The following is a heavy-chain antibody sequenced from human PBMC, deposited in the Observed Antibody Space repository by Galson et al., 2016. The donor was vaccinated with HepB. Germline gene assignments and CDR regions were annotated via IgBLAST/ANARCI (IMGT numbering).Heavy chain of an antibody. V-gene: IGHV3-9*01. D-gene: IGHD5-12*01. CDR3: AKDRQSGSTIRFFDH. J-gene: IGHJ4*02. CDR2: ITWDSAPL. Sequence: SLRLSCAASGFTFEDHGMHWVRQAPGKGLEWVSGITWDSAPLGYADSLKGRFTISRDNAANSLYLEMTSLRVEDTALYFCAKDRQSGSTIRFFDHWAQGILVAVSS. CDR1: GFTFEDHG.